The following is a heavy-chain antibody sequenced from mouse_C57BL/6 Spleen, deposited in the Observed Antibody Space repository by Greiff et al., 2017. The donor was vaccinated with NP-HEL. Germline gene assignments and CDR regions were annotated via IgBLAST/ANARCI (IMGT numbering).Heavy chain of an antibody. V-gene: IGHV1-82*01. CDR2: IYPGDGDT. CDR1: GYAFSSSW. CDR3: AREAQATFYAMDY. J-gene: IGHJ4*01. Sequence: QVHVKQSGPELVKPGASVKISCKASGYAFSSSWMNWVKQRPGKGLEWIGRIYPGDGDTNYNGKFKGKATLTADKSSSTAYMQLSSLTSEDSAVYFCAREAQATFYAMDYWGQGTSVTVSS. D-gene: IGHD3-2*02.